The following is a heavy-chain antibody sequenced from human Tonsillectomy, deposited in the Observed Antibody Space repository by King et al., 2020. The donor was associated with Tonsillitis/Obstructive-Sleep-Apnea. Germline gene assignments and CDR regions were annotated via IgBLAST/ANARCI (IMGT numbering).Heavy chain of an antibody. J-gene: IGHJ5*02. Sequence: QLVQSGAEVKKPGASVKVSCKASGYTFTGYYMHWVRQAPGQGLEWMGLINPNSGGTNYAQKCQGRVTMTRETSIITAYMELSRLRSDDTAVYYCARGYCSSTSCRFNWFDPWGQGTLVTVSS. V-gene: IGHV1-2*06. D-gene: IGHD2-2*01. CDR2: INPNSGGT. CDR3: ARGYCSSTSCRFNWFDP. CDR1: GYTFTGYY.